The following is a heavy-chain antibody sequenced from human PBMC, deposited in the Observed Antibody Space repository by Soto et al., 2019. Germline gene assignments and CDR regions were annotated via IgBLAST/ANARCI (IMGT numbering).Heavy chain of an antibody. CDR1: GYSFTDYH. CDR2: INPKSGGT. Sequence: ASVKVSCKASGYSFTDYHIHWVRQAPGQGLEWLGRINPKSGGTSTAQKFQGWVTMTTDTSISTASMELTRLTSDDTAISYCGRGDSTDCSNGVCSVLYNDAMGVWGRGTTVTSP. D-gene: IGHD2-8*01. CDR3: GRGDSTDCSNGVCSVLYNDAMGV. V-gene: IGHV1-2*04. J-gene: IGHJ6*02.